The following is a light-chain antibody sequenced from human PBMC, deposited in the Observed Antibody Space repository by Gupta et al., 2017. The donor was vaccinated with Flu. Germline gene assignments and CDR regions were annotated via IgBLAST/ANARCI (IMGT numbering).Light chain of an antibody. V-gene: IGKV1-39*01. CDR3: QQTYNTSWT. CDR2: GTS. J-gene: IGKJ1*01. Sequence: PSSLSASVGDRVTITCRASQTISTHLIWYQQKPGKAPNLLIYGTSTLQSGVPSKFSGSGSGTDFTLTITNLQPEDFATYYCQQTYNTSWTFGQGTKVEIK. CDR1: QTISTH.